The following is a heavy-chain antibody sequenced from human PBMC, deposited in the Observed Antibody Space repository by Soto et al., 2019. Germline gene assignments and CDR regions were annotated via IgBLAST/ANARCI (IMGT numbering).Heavy chain of an antibody. Sequence: QVKLVESGGGVVQPGRSLRLSCVASGITFNLYDIYWVRQAPGKGLEWVALISYDGSNKYYADAVKGRSTISRDNSKNALYLQLDNLRPDDTAVYHCAIIHSGSFGFDMWGQGTVVTFSS. V-gene: IGHV3-30*03. D-gene: IGHD1-26*01. CDR2: ISYDGSNK. CDR1: GITFNLYD. CDR3: AIIHSGSFGFDM. J-gene: IGHJ3*02.